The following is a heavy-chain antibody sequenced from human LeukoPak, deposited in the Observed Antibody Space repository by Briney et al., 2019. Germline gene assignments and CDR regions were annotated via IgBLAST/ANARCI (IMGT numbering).Heavy chain of an antibody. D-gene: IGHD2-2*03. Sequence: GGSLRLSCAASGFTFSSYAMHWVHQAPGKGLHWVAVISYDGSNKYYADSVKGRFTISRDNSKNTLYLQLNSLRPEDTALYYCARDGYCSSTGCSAYFFDSWGQGTLVTVSS. CDR3: ARDGYCSSTGCSAYFFDS. CDR1: GFTFSSYA. J-gene: IGHJ4*02. CDR2: ISYDGSNK. V-gene: IGHV3-30-3*01.